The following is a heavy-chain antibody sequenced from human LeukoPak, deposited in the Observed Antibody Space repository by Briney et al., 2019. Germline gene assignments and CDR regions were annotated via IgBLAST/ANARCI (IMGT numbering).Heavy chain of an antibody. V-gene: IGHV3-23*01. CDR3: AKSIRIVRIVVVVAAPHPYDY. Sequence: GGSLRLSCAASEFTFSSYAMSWVRQAPGKGLEWVSGISANGGSTYYADSVKGRFTISRDNSKNTLYLQMNSLRAEDTAVYYCAKSIRIVRIVVVVAAPHPYDYWGQGTLVTVSS. D-gene: IGHD2-15*01. CDR1: EFTFSSYA. CDR2: ISANGGST. J-gene: IGHJ4*02.